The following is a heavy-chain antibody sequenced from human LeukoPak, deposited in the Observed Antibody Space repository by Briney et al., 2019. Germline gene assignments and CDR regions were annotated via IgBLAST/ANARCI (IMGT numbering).Heavy chain of an antibody. CDR3: GMSGDRVPLQDDVFDV. V-gene: IGHV5-51*01. CDR2: IYPGDSGP. Sequence: GESLKISCKVSGYSFTSYFIGWVRQMPGEGLEWVGIIYPGDSGPTNSPSFQGQVTISVDKSINTAYMQWSSLQASDTAMYYCGMSGDRVPLQDDVFDVWGQGTMVTVST. J-gene: IGHJ3*01. D-gene: IGHD1-26*01. CDR1: GYSFTSYF.